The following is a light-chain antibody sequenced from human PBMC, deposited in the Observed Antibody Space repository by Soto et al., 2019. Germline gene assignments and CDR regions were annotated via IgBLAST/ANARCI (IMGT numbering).Light chain of an antibody. V-gene: IGKV3-20*01. CDR2: GAS. CDR3: QQYGSSPTT. Sequence: EIVLTQSPGTLSLSPGERATLSCRASQSVSSSYLAWYQQKPGQAPRFLIYGASSRATGIPDRFSGSGSGTDFTLTISRLETEDFAVYYCQQYGSSPTTFGQGTKEEIK. CDR1: QSVSSSY. J-gene: IGKJ1*01.